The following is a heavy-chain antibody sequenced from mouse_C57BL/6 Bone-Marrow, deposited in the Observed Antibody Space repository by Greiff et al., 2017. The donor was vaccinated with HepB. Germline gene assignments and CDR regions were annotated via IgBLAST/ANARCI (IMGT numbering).Heavy chain of an antibody. CDR2: ISSGGSYT. J-gene: IGHJ2*01. CDR3: ARRKNYYGYFDY. Sequence: EVKVVESGGDLVKPGGSLKLSCAASGFTFSSYGMSWVRQTPDKRLEWVATISSGGSYTYYPDSVKGRCTISRDNAKNTLYLQMSSLKSEDTAMYYCARRKNYYGYFDYWGQGTTLTVSS. D-gene: IGHD1-1*01. CDR1: GFTFSSYG. V-gene: IGHV5-6*02.